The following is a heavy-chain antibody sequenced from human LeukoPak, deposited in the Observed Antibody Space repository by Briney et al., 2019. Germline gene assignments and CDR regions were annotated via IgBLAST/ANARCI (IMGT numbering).Heavy chain of an antibody. CDR2: ISGSDGYT. J-gene: IGHJ6*03. CDR1: GFTFSSYA. D-gene: IGHD2-8*02. CDR3: AKDTTCNGGACYYMDV. Sequence: PGGSLRLSCAASGFTFSSYAMSWVRQAPGKGLEWVSSISGSDGYTYYADYVKGRFTISRDNSKNTLYLQMNSLRVEDTAVFYCAKDTTCNGGACYYMDVWGKGTTVTVSS. V-gene: IGHV3-23*01.